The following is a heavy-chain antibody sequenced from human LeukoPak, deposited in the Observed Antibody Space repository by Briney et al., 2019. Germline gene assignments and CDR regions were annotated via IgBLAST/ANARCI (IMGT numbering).Heavy chain of an antibody. D-gene: IGHD3-3*01. CDR2: ISSSSSYI. J-gene: IGHJ4*02. Sequence: GGSLRLSCAASGFTFSSYSMNWVRQAPGKGLEWVSSISSSSSYIYYADSVKGRFTISRDNAKNSLYLQMNSLRAEDTAVYYCAKTPHYDFWSDHWGQGTLVTVSS. CDR1: GFTFSSYS. CDR3: AKTPHYDFWSDH. V-gene: IGHV3-21*01.